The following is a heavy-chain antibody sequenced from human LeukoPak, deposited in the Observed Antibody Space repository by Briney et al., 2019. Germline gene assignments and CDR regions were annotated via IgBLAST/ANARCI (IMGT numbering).Heavy chain of an antibody. V-gene: IGHV3-23*01. Sequence: LTGGSLRLSCAASGFTFSSYAMSWVRQAPGKGLEWVSAISGSGGSTYYADSVKGRFTISRDNSKNTLYLQMNSLRAEDTAVYYCAKGLLWFGESVTRAGNYFDYWGQGTLVTVSS. J-gene: IGHJ4*02. CDR1: GFTFSSYA. D-gene: IGHD3-10*01. CDR3: AKGLLWFGESVTRAGNYFDY. CDR2: ISGSGGST.